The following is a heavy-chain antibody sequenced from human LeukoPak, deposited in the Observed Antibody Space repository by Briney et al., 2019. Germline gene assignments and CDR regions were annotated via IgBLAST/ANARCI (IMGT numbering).Heavy chain of an antibody. V-gene: IGHV4-38-2*02. J-gene: IGHJ4*02. D-gene: IGHD3-3*01. CDR1: GYSISSGYY. CDR3: AREDDYDAWNEFSSRDY. CDR2: IYYSGTT. Sequence: SETLSLTCTVSGYSISSGYYWGWVRQPPGKGLERIASIYYSGTTYYKPSLKSRLTISLDASNNQFSLKLSSVTAADTAVYYCAREDDYDAWNEFSSRDYWGQGLLVTVSS.